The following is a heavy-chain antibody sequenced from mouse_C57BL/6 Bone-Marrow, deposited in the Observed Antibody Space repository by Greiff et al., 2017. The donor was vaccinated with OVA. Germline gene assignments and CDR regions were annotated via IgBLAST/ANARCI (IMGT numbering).Heavy chain of an antibody. V-gene: IGHV1-74*01. CDR2: IHPSDSDT. CDR3: AREGIYGKGAMDY. CDR1: GYTFTSYW. D-gene: IGHD2-1*01. Sequence: QVQLKQPGVELVKPGASVKVSCKASGYTFTSYWMHWVKQRPGQGLEWIGRIHPSDSDTNYNQKFKGKATLTVDKSSSTAYMQLSSLTSEDSAVYYCAREGIYGKGAMDYWGQGTSVTVSS. J-gene: IGHJ4*01.